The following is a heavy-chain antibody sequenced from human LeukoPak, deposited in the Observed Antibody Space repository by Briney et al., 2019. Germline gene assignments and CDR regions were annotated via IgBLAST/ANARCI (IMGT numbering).Heavy chain of an antibody. D-gene: IGHD5-12*01. V-gene: IGHV3-7*03. CDR1: GFTFSSYW. Sequence: GGSLRLSCAASGFTFSSYWMSWVRQAPGKGLEWVANIKQDGSEKYYVDSVKGRFTISRDNSKNTLSLQMNSLRAEDTAVYYCARDAPSGQMYFQHWGQGTLVTVSS. CDR3: ARDAPSGQMYFQH. CDR2: IKQDGSEK. J-gene: IGHJ1*01.